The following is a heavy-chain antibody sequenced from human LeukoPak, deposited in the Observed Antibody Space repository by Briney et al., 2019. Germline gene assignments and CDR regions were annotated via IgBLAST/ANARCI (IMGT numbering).Heavy chain of an antibody. CDR1: GFTFSSYW. CDR3: ARAPRDSGWYPPWYFGY. D-gene: IGHD6-19*01. Sequence: PGGSLRLSCAASGFTFSSYWMSWVRQAPGKGLEWVANIKQDGSEKYYVDSVRGRFTISRDNAKNSLYLQMNSLRAEDTAVYYCARAPRDSGWYPPWYFGYWGQGTLVTVSS. J-gene: IGHJ4*02. V-gene: IGHV3-7*01. CDR2: IKQDGSEK.